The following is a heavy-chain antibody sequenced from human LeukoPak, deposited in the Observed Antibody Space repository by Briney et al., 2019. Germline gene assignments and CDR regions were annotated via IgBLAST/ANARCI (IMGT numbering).Heavy chain of an antibody. V-gene: IGHV3-30-3*01. CDR1: GFTFSSYA. CDR3: ARPVPTRLRSYFDY. Sequence: SGGSLRLSCAASGFTFSSYAMHWVRQAPGKGLEWVAVISYDGSNKYYADSVKGRFTISRDNSKNTLYLQMNSLRAEDTAVYYCARPVPTRLRSYFDYWGQGTLVTVSS. CDR2: ISYDGSNK. J-gene: IGHJ4*02. D-gene: IGHD4-17*01.